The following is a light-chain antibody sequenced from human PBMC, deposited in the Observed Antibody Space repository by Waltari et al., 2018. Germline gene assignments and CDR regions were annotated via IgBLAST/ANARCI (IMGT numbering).Light chain of an antibody. CDR1: QNIGTS. V-gene: IGKV3-15*01. CDR2: GAS. CDR3: LQYNNWPYT. J-gene: IGKJ2*01. Sequence: EIEMTQFPASLSVSPGETAILTCRASQNIGTSLSWFQLRPGRAPRHLIYGASTRATGIPARFSASGSGTEFSLTLSSLQSDDFAVYYCLQYNNWPYTFGQGTRLEIK.